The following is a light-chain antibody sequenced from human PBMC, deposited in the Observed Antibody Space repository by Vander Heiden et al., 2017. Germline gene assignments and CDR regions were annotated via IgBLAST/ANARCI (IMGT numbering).Light chain of an antibody. CDR1: QRITTW. CDR3: QQANSFPFT. Sequence: DIQMTQSPSSVSASVGDRVTLTGRASQRITTWLAWYQQKPGKAPNLLISAASTLQSGVPSRFRGSGSGTDFTLTISSLQPEDSATYYCQQANSFPFTFGPGTKVGIK. J-gene: IGKJ3*01. CDR2: AAS. V-gene: IGKV1-12*01.